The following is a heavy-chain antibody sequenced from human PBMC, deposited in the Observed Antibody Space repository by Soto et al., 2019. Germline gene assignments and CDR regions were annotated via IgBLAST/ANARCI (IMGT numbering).Heavy chain of an antibody. D-gene: IGHD6-13*01. CDR1: GDSFISYW. CDR3: ARQGPIIAAAGGAFDI. V-gene: IGHV5-51*01. J-gene: IGHJ3*02. CDR2: IYPGDSDT. Sequence: LGEFLKISCKGSGDSFISYWIGWVRQMPGKGLEWMGIIYPGDSDTRYSPSFQGQVTISADKSISTAYLQWSSLKASDTAMYYCARQGPIIAAAGGAFDIWGQGTMVTVSS.